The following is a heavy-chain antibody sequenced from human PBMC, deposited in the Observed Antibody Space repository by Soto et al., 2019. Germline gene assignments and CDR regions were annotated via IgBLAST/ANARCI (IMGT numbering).Heavy chain of an antibody. Sequence: QVQLVQSGAEVKKPGSSVKVSCKASGGTFSSYAISWVRQAPGQGLEWMGGIIPIFGTANYAQKFQGRVTITAHESTSTAYMELSSLRSVDTAVYDCARDFTSHYYDSSGYYSDYWGQGPLVTVCS. CDR2: IIPIFGTA. D-gene: IGHD3-22*01. CDR1: GGTFSSYA. CDR3: ARDFTSHYYDSSGYYSDY. J-gene: IGHJ4*02. V-gene: IGHV1-69*01.